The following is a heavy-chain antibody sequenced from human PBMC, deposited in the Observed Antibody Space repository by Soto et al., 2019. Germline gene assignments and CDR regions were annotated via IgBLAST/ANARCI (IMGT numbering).Heavy chain of an antibody. CDR3: ARGEMATIWPLAY. CDR1: GFTFSAYW. Sequence: EVKLVESGGGLVQPGGSLRLSCAASGFTFSAYWMHWVRQAPGEGLVCVSRINSDGTTTNYADSVKGRFTISRDNAENTLYLQMNSLRAEDTAVYYCARGEMATIWPLAYWGQGALVTVSS. CDR2: INSDGTTT. D-gene: IGHD5-12*01. J-gene: IGHJ4*02. V-gene: IGHV3-74*01.